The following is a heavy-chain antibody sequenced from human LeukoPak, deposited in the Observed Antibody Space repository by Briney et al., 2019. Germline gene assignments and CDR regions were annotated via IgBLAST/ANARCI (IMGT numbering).Heavy chain of an antibody. J-gene: IGHJ3*02. Sequence: PSETLSLTCAVSGGSISSSNWWSWVRQPPGKGLGWVGEIYSGSTNYNPPLKSRVTISVDKSKNQFSLKLSSVTAADTAVYYCARDPLDHYYDSSGYYGGDAFDIWGQGTMVTVSS. CDR1: GGSISSSNW. D-gene: IGHD3-22*01. V-gene: IGHV4-4*02. CDR3: ARDPLDHYYDSSGYYGGDAFDI. CDR2: IYSGST.